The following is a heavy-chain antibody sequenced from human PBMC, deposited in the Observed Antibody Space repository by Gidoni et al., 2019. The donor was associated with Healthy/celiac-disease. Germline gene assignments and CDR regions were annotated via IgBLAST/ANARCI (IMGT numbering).Heavy chain of an antibody. CDR1: GYSISSGYS. D-gene: IGHD1-26*01. CDR3: ARDLVGFSPWGAFDI. Sequence: QVQLQESGPGLVKPSETLSLTCAVSGYSISSGYSWGWIRQPPGKGLDWMGSIYNCGGTYYNPSLKSRVTISVDTSKNQFSLKLSSVTAADTAVYYCARDLVGFSPWGAFDIWGQGTMVTVSS. V-gene: IGHV4-38-2*02. J-gene: IGHJ3*02. CDR2: IYNCGGT.